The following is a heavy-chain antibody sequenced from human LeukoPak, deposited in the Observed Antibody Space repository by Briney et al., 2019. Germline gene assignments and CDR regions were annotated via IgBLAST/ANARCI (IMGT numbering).Heavy chain of an antibody. CDR2: ISSSSSYI. CDR1: GFTFSNYE. CDR3: GRDPYYDSLDY. J-gene: IGHJ4*02. Sequence: GGSLRLSCAASGFTFSNYEMNWVRQAPGKRLQWVSSISSSSSYISYADSVKGRFTIFRDNAKNSLYLQMNSLRAEDTAVYYCGRDPYYDSLDYWGQGTLVTVSS. V-gene: IGHV3-21*01. D-gene: IGHD3-22*01.